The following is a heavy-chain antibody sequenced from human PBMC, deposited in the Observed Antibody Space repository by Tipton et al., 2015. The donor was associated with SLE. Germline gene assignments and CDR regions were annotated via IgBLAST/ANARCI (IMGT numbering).Heavy chain of an antibody. J-gene: IGHJ6*03. V-gene: IGHV4-34*01. Sequence: LRLSCAVYGGSFSGYCWSWIRQPPGKGLEWIGEINHSGSTNYNPSLKSRVTISVDTAKNQFPRKLNLVTAADTAVYYCAREPVYCFYYRDVWGRGPTVSVSS. CDR3: AREPVYCFYYRDV. CDR1: GGSFSGYC. CDR2: INHSGST.